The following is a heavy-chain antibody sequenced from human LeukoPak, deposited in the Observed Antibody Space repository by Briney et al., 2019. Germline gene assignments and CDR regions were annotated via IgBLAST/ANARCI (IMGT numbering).Heavy chain of an antibody. Sequence: GGSLRLSCTASGFSFSTYSMNWVRQAPGKGLEWVSYIVGSSSNIYYADSVKGRFTISRDNAKNSLYLQMDILRAEDTAVYYCATDSPETAAFDYWGQGTLVTVSS. D-gene: IGHD1-1*01. CDR2: IVGSSSNI. V-gene: IGHV3-48*04. J-gene: IGHJ4*02. CDR3: ATDSPETAAFDY. CDR1: GFSFSTYS.